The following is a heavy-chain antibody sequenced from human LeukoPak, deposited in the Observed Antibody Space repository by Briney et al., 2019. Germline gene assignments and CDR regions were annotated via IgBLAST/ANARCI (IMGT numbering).Heavy chain of an antibody. CDR2: ISAYNGNT. CDR1: GYTFTSYG. D-gene: IGHD1-7*01. CDR3: ARVHAYCGTSTTSCLDY. J-gene: IGHJ4*02. Sequence: ASVKVSCKASGYTFTSYGISWVRQAPGQGLEWMGWISAYNGNTNYAQKLQGRVTMTTDTSTSRADMELRSLRSDDTAVYYCARVHAYCGTSTTSCLDYWGQGTLVTVSS. V-gene: IGHV1-18*01.